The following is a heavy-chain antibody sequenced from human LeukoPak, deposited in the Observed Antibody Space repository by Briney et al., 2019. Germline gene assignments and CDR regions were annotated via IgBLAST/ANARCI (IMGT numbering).Heavy chain of an antibody. CDR1: GYTFTSYG. CDR3: ARVYYGDYVWFDP. J-gene: IGHJ5*02. Sequence: AAGKVSCKASGYTFTSYGISWVRQAPGQGLEWMGWISAYNGNTNYAQKLQGRVTMTTDTSTSTAYMELRSLRSDDTAVYYCARVYYGDYVWFDPWGQETLDTDS. D-gene: IGHD4-17*01. V-gene: IGHV1-18*01. CDR2: ISAYNGNT.